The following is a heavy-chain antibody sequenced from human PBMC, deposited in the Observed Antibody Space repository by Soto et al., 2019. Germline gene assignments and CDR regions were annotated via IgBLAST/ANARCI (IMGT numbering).Heavy chain of an antibody. Sequence: GESLKISCKASGYTFTIYWIGWVLQRPGKGLEWMGIIYPSNSETRFSPSFQGQVTLSADKSIFTAYLQWSSLKASDTAMYYCARQGYHYDTYSFGYWGQGTLVTVSS. V-gene: IGHV5-51*01. D-gene: IGHD3-22*01. CDR2: IYPSNSET. CDR1: GYTFTIYW. CDR3: ARQGYHYDTYSFGY. J-gene: IGHJ4*02.